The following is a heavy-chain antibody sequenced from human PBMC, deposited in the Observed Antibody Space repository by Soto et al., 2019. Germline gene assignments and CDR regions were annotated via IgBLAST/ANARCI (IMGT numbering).Heavy chain of an antibody. V-gene: IGHV4-34*01. CDR2: INHSGST. D-gene: IGHD2-2*01. J-gene: IGHJ4*02. Sequence: PSETLSLTCAFYGGSFSGYYWSWIRQPPGKGLEWIGEINHSGSTNYNPSLKSRVTISVDTSKNQFSLKLSSVTAADTAVYYCARGGNSHQLLSLFDYWGQGTQVTAPQ. CDR3: ARGGNSHQLLSLFDY. CDR1: GGSFSGYY.